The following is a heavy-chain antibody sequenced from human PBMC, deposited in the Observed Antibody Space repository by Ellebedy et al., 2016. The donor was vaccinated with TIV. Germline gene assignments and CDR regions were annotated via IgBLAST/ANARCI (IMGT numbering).Heavy chain of an antibody. CDR1: GFTFSGYG. V-gene: IGHV3-30*03. Sequence: GESLKISXAASGFTFSGYGMSWVRQAPGKGLEWVAIISADGSAQHYGDSVKGRFTISRDNTKDTLHLQMNNVRPEDTAIYYCARQGTGSLNYWGQGTLVTFSS. J-gene: IGHJ4*02. D-gene: IGHD1-26*01. CDR2: ISADGSAQ. CDR3: ARQGTGSLNY.